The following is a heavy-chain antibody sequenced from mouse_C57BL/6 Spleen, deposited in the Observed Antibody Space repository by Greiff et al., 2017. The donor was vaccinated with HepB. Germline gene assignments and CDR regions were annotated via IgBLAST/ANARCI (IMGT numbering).Heavy chain of an antibody. V-gene: IGHV1-72*01. Sequence: QVQLQQPGTELVKPGASVKLSCKASGYTFTSYWMHWVKQRPGQGLEWIGRIDPNSGGTKYNEKFKSKATLTVDKPSSTAYMQLSSLTSEDSAVYYCARTTTVVADYAMDYWGQGTSVTVSS. CDR1: GYTFTSYW. D-gene: IGHD1-1*01. J-gene: IGHJ4*01. CDR2: IDPNSGGT. CDR3: ARTTTVVADYAMDY.